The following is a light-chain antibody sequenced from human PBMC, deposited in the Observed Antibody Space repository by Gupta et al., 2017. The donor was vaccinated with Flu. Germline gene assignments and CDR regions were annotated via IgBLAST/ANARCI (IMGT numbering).Light chain of an antibody. Sequence: DIQMTQSPSSLSASVGDRVTITCQASQEINIYLNWYQQKPGKPPMLLIYDASTVETGVPSSFSGSGSGTXFSFTIXSRQPEEIAVYYCQQGYENSYTFGXGTKLEVK. V-gene: IGKV1-33*01. J-gene: IGKJ2*01. CDR3: QQGYENSYT. CDR2: DAS. CDR1: QEINIY.